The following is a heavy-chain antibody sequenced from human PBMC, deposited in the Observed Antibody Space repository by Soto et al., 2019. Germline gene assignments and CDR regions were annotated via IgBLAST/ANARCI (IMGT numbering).Heavy chain of an antibody. CDR3: ARERKIAVAGFDY. J-gene: IGHJ4*02. V-gene: IGHV4-59*01. Sequence: SETLSLTCTVSGGSISSYYWSWIRQPPGKGLEWIGYIYYSGSTNYNPSLKSRVTISVDTSKNQFSLKLSSVTAADTAVYYCARERKIAVAGFDYWGQGTLVTVSS. D-gene: IGHD6-19*01. CDR1: GGSISSYY. CDR2: IYYSGST.